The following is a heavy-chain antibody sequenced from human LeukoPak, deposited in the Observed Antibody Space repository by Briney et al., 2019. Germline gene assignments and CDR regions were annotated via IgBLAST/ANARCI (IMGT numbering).Heavy chain of an antibody. J-gene: IGHJ4*02. Sequence: GGSLRLTCGACAFTRSTYCMIGCGQASGKGLEWVGQTKEKTDGGTTDYAAPVKCIITTSRDDSKNSVSLHMNNLNTEDPAVYYCPSTCGYWSQGTLVTVSS. CDR2: TKEKTDGGTT. CDR3: PSTCGY. V-gene: IGHV3-15*01. CDR1: AFTRSTYC. D-gene: IGHD2-21*01.